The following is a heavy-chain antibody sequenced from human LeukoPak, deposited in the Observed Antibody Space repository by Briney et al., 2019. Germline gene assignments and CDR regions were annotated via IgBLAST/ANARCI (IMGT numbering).Heavy chain of an antibody. CDR3: AILPPIVGANDRLTDAFDI. CDR1: GFTFSSYA. V-gene: IGHV3-23*01. CDR2: ISGSGGST. Sequence: GGSLRLSCAASGFTFSSYAMSWVRQAPGKGLEWVSAISGSGGSTYYADSVKGRFTISRDNSKNTLYLQMNSLRAEDTAVYYCAILPPIVGANDRLTDAFDIWGQGTMVTVSS. D-gene: IGHD1-26*01. J-gene: IGHJ3*02.